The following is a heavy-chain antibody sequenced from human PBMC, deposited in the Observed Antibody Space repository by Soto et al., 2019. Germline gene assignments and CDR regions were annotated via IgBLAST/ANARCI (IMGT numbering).Heavy chain of an antibody. V-gene: IGHV4-59*01. D-gene: IGHD2-2*01. Sequence: SETLSLTCTVSGGSISSYYWSWIRQPPGKGLEWIGYIYYSGSTNYNPSLKSRVTISVDTSKNQSSLKLSSVTAADTAVYYCARNIVVVPAASDYYYYYGMDVWGQGTTVTVSS. CDR1: GGSISSYY. J-gene: IGHJ6*02. CDR3: ARNIVVVPAASDYYYYYGMDV. CDR2: IYYSGST.